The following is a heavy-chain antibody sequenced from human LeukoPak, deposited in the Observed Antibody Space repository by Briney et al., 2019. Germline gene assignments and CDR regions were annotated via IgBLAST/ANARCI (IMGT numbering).Heavy chain of an antibody. Sequence: KSSETLSLTCTVSGGSISSGSYYWRWIRQAAGKGLEWIGYIYYSGSTNYNPSLKSRVTISVDTSKNQFSLKLSSVTAADTAVYYCARKDTPVGYFDYWGQGTLVTVSS. J-gene: IGHJ4*02. CDR1: GGSISSGSYY. D-gene: IGHD1-26*01. CDR3: ARKDTPVGYFDY. CDR2: IYYSGST. V-gene: IGHV4-61*10.